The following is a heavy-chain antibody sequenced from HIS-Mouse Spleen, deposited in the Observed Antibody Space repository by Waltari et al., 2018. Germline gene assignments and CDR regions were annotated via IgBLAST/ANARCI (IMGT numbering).Heavy chain of an antibody. CDR2: IYYSGST. Sequence: QLQLQESCPGLLKPSETLSLTCTVPGCSISSTRYYWRWIRPPPGKGLEWIGSIYYSGSTYYNPSLKSRVTISVDTSKNQFSLKLSSVTAADTAVYYCAREIPYSSSWYDWYFDLWGRGTLVTVSS. J-gene: IGHJ2*01. V-gene: IGHV4-39*07. D-gene: IGHD6-13*01. CDR3: AREIPYSSSWYDWYFDL. CDR1: GCSISSTRYY.